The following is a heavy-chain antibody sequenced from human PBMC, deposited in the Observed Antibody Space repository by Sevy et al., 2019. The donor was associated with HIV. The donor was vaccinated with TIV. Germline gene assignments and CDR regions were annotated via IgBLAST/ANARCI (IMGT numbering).Heavy chain of an antibody. CDR2: INSGGGST. D-gene: IGHD3-22*01. V-gene: IGHV3-23*01. CDR3: AKDVVGGYYDSSGYSGH. CDR1: GFTFTEFV. Sequence: GGSLRLSCAASGFTFTEFVMSWVRQAPGKGLGWVSTINSGGGSTYYADSVKGRFTISRDNSQNTLDLQMNSLRAEDTAVYYCAKDVVGGYYDSSGYSGHWGQGTLVTVSS. J-gene: IGHJ4*02.